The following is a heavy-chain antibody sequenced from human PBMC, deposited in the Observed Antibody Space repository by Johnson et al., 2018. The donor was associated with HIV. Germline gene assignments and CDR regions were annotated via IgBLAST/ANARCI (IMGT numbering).Heavy chain of an antibody. J-gene: IGHJ3*02. V-gene: IGHV3-11*04. D-gene: IGHD1-14*01. Sequence: QVQLVESGGGVVQPGRSLRLSCAASGFTFSDYYMSWIRQAPGKGLEWVSYISSSGSTIYYADSVKGRFTISRDNAKNSLYLQMNSLRAEDTAVYYCARDAHRTDDAFDIWGQGTMVTVSS. CDR3: ARDAHRTDDAFDI. CDR1: GFTFSDYY. CDR2: ISSSGSTI.